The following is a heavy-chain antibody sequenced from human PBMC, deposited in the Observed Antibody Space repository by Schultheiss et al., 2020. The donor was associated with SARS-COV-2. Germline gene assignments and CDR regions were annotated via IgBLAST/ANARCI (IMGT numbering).Heavy chain of an antibody. D-gene: IGHD2/OR15-2a*01. CDR1: GFTVSSNY. Sequence: GGSLRLSCAASGFTVSSNYMSWVRQAPGKGLEWVAVIWYDGSNKYYADSVKGRFTISRDNSKNTLYLQMNSLRAEDTAVYYCARDLTLIASTYYYGMDVWGQGTTVTVSS. J-gene: IGHJ6*02. CDR2: IWYDGSNK. CDR3: ARDLTLIASTYYYGMDV. V-gene: IGHV3-33*08.